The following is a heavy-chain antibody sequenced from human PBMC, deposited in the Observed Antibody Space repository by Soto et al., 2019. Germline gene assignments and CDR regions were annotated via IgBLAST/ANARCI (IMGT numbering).Heavy chain of an antibody. CDR2: ISPDSGVT. CDR1: GYTFTDYF. Sequence: ASVKVSCKASGYTFTDYFIHWIRQAPGQGLEWMGWISPDSGVTDYAQNFQGRVTMTRDTSISTAYMELSSLRSDDTAVYYCARYEVRTIDSFDFWGQGTLVTASS. J-gene: IGHJ4*02. CDR3: ARYEVRTIDSFDF. V-gene: IGHV1-2*02. D-gene: IGHD1-1*01.